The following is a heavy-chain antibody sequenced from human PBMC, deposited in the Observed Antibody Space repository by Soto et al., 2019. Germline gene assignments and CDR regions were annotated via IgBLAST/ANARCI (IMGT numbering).Heavy chain of an antibody. CDR2: FDPEDGET. J-gene: IGHJ3*02. CDR3: ATDHDYYDSSGYYLYAFDI. Sequence: ASVKVSCKVSGYALTELSKHWVRQAPGKGLEWMGGFDPEDGETIYAQKFQGRVTMTEDTSTDTAYMELSSLRSEDTAVYYCATDHDYYDSSGYYLYAFDIWGQGTMVTVSS. V-gene: IGHV1-24*01. D-gene: IGHD3-22*01. CDR1: GYALTELS.